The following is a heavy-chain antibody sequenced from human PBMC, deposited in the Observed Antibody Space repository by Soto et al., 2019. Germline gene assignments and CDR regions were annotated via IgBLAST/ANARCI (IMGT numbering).Heavy chain of an antibody. J-gene: IGHJ3*02. CDR3: ARVLRSIGWDNDVYDI. V-gene: IGHV3-74*01. Sequence: GGSLRLSCAASGFTFSSYWMHWVRQPPGKGLMWVSRIDTYGSATKYADSVEGRFTISRDNVGNTLYLEMNFLSAEDTAVYYCARVLRSIGWDNDVYDIWGQGTMVTVSS. D-gene: IGHD6-19*01. CDR2: IDTYGSAT. CDR1: GFTFSSYW.